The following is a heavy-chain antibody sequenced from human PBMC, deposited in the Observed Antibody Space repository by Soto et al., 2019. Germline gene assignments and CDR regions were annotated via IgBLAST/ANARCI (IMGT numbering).Heavy chain of an antibody. J-gene: IGHJ4*02. Sequence: QVQLVQSGAEVKKPGASVKVSCKASGYTFTSYGISWVRQAPGQGLEWMGWISAHNGTTKYAQKLQGRVTVTTDTSTSTAYMELRSLRADDTAVYYCARDLSIGLFDYWGQGTLVTVSS. V-gene: IGHV1-18*01. CDR2: ISAHNGTT. D-gene: IGHD2-21*01. CDR3: ARDLSIGLFDY. CDR1: GYTFTSYG.